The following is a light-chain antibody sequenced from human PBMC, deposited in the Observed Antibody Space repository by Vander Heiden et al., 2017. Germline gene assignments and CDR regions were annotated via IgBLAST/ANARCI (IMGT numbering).Light chain of an antibody. J-gene: IGLJ2*01. V-gene: IGLV2-14*03. Sequence: QSALTQPASVSGSPVQSITISCTGTSSDVGAYNYVSWYQQHPGKAPKLMSDDGSKRPSGVSNRFSGSKSGNTASLTISGLQAEDEADYYCSSYTSSSPHVVFGGGTKLTVL. CDR3: SSYTSSSPHVV. CDR2: DGS. CDR1: SSDVGAYNY.